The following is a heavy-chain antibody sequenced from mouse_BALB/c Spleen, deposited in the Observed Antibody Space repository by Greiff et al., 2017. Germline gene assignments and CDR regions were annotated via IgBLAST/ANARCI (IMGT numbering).Heavy chain of an antibody. CDR1: GFTFSSYA. CDR3: ARADYDGYYWFAY. Sequence: EVQVVESGGGLVKPGGSLKLSCAASGFTFSSYAMSWVRQTPEKRLEWVASISSGGSTYYPDSVKGRFTISRDNARNILYLQMSSLRSEDTAMYYCARADYDGYYWFAYWGQGTLVTVSA. V-gene: IGHV5-6-5*01. CDR2: ISSGGST. J-gene: IGHJ3*01. D-gene: IGHD2-3*01.